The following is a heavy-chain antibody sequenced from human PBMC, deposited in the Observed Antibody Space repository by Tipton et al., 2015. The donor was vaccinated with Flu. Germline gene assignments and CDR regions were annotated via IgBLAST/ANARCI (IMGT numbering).Heavy chain of an antibody. CDR3: ARDRKLWGIDY. Sequence: TLSLTCTVSGGSISSDYWSWIQQPAGKGLEWIGRIYTSGSTNYNPSLKSRVAMSVDTSKNQFSLKLSFVTAADTAVYYCARDRKLWGIDYWGQGTLVTVSS. CDR1: GGSISSDY. V-gene: IGHV4-4*07. D-gene: IGHD3-16*01. J-gene: IGHJ4*02. CDR2: IYTSGST.